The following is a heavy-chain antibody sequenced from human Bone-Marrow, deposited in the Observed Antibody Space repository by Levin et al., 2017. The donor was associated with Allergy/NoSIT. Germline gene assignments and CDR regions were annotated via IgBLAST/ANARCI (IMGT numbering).Heavy chain of an antibody. CDR2: TSYDGSNE. CDR3: ARGPDITMLRGGGWYFEL. V-gene: IGHV3-30*03. Sequence: GESLKISCAASGFTFSSYGMHWVRQAPGKGLEWVAVTSYDGSNEYYADSVKGRLTISRDNSMNTVSLQMSSLRAEDTAVYYCARGPDITMLRGGGWYFELWGRGTLVTVSS. D-gene: IGHD3-10*02. CDR1: GFTFSSYG. J-gene: IGHJ2*01.